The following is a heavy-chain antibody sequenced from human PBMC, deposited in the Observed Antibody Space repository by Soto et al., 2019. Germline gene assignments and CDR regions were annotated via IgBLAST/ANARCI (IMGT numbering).Heavy chain of an antibody. J-gene: IGHJ4*02. V-gene: IGHV1-45*02. CDR3: ASGGVGSGPFTWERPDH. CDR1: GNTFTYRY. CDR2: IPPFSGDD. Sequence: QMQLVQSGAEVKKTGSSVTVSGKALGNTFTYRYLHWVRQAPGQALEWMRWIPPFSGDDHNAQRFQAGGTITRDRSNNTAIMQMSSLRSEDTAMYCFASGGVGSGPFTWERPDHGGQGTRVTVSP. D-gene: IGHD3-16*01.